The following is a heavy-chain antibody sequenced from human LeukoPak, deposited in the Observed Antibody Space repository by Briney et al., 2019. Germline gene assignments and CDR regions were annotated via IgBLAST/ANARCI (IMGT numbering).Heavy chain of an antibody. CDR3: ARGFLYYYDSSGYDY. J-gene: IGHJ4*02. Sequence: GGSLRLSCAASGFTFSSYWMGWVRQAPGKGLEWVANIKQGGSEKYYVDSVKGRFTISRDNAKNSLYLQMNSMRAEERAVYDCARGFLYYYDSSGYDYWGQGTLVTVS. CDR1: GFTFSSYW. CDR2: IKQGGSEK. V-gene: IGHV3-7*01. D-gene: IGHD3-22*01.